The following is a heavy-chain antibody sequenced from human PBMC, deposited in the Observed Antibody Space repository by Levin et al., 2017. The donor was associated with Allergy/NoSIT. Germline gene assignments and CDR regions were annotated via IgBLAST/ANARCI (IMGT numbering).Heavy chain of an antibody. Sequence: HAGGSLRLSCAASGFTFSSYSMNWVRQAPGKGLEWVSYISSSSSTIYYADSVKGRFTISRDNAKNSLYLQMNSLRDEDTAVYYCARDHYDILTQRDYYDYGMDGWGQGTTVTVSS. CDR2: ISSSSSTI. J-gene: IGHJ6*02. CDR1: GFTFSSYS. D-gene: IGHD3-9*01. CDR3: ARDHYDILTQRDYYDYGMDG. V-gene: IGHV3-48*02.